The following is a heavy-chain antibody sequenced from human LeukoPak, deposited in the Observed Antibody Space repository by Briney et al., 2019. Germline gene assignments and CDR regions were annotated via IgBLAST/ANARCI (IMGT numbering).Heavy chain of an antibody. CDR3: ATDRYDILTGYYQTGPFDY. CDR2: LDPEDGET. CDR1: GYTFTDYY. J-gene: IGHJ4*02. D-gene: IGHD3-9*01. V-gene: IGHV1-69-2*01. Sequence: ATVKISCKVSGYTFTDYYMHWVQQAPGKGLEWMGLLDPEDGETIYAEKFQGRVTITADTSTDTAYMELSSLRSKDTAVYYCATDRYDILTGYYQTGPFDYWGQGTLVTVSS.